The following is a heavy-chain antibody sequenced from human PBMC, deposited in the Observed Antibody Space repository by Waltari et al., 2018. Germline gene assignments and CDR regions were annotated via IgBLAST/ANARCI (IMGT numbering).Heavy chain of an antibody. V-gene: IGHV3-23*01. CDR3: AQWELLGDDY. J-gene: IGHJ4*02. Sequence: EVQLLESGGGLVQPGGSLRLSCAASGFTFSSYAMSWVRQAPGRGLGGFSGISGMVGGTYYADSGKGRFTISRDNSKNTLYLQMNSLRAEDTAVYYCAQWELLGDDYWGQGTLVTVSS. D-gene: IGHD1-26*01. CDR1: GFTFSSYA. CDR2: ISGMVGGT.